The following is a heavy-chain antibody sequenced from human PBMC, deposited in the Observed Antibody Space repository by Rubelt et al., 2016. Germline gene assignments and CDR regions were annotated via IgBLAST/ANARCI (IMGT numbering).Heavy chain of an antibody. V-gene: IGHV1-18*01. CDR1: GYTFTSYG. D-gene: IGHD1-7*01. CDR3: ARATNWNYAFDI. Sequence: QVQLVQSGADVKKPGASVKVSCKASGYTFTSYGINWVRQAPGQGLEWMGWISVNSGDTKYAQKLKGIVPMTTDTSTRTGYMELTSLRSDDTAVYSCARATNWNYAFDIWGQGTMVTVSS. J-gene: IGHJ3*02. CDR2: ISVNSGDT.